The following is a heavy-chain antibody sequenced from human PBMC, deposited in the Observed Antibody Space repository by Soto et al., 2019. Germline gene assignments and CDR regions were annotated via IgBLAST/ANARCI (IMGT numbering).Heavy chain of an antibody. CDR2: INHSGST. V-gene: IGHV4-34*01. J-gene: IGHJ4*02. Sequence: SETLSLTCAVYGGSFSGYYWSWIRHPPGKGLEWIGEINHSGSTNYNPSLKSRVTISVDTSKNQFSLKLSSVTAADTAVYYCARHSNRNYGLYYFDYWGLGALVTVSS. CDR3: ARHSNRNYGLYYFDY. D-gene: IGHD4-4*01. CDR1: GGSFSGYY.